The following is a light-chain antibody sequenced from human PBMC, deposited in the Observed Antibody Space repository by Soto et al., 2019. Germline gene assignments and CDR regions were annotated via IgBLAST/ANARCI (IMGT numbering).Light chain of an antibody. V-gene: IGKV4-1*01. J-gene: IGKJ5*01. CDR3: QQHYSTPLS. Sequence: DIVMTQSPDSLAVSLGERATINCKSSQSVLYSSNNKNYFAWYQQKPGQPPKLLISWASTRESGVPDRFSGSGSGTDFTLTVSSLQAEDVAVYYCQQHYSTPLSFGQGTRLEIK. CDR2: WAS. CDR1: QSVLYSSNNKNY.